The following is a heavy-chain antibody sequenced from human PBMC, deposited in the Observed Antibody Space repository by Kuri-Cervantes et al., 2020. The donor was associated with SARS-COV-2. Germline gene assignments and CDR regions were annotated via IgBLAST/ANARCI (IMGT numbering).Heavy chain of an antibody. CDR1: GYTFTSYA. CDR2: INTNTGNP. D-gene: IGHD3-10*01. J-gene: IGHJ5*02. Sequence: ASVKVSCKASGYTFTSYAMNWVRQAPGQGLEWMGWINTNTGNPTYAQGFTGRFVFSLDTSVSTAYLQISSLKAEDTAVYYCARDTNFGSGSYWFDPGAREPWSPSPQ. V-gene: IGHV7-4-1*02. CDR3: ARDTNFGSGSYWFDP.